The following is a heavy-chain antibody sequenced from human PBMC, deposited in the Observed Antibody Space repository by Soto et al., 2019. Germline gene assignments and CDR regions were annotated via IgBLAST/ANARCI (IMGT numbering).Heavy chain of an antibody. D-gene: IGHD6-13*01. V-gene: IGHV4-59*01. CDR3: ARDDRSCNHDTCHWYCKY. CDR2: IYYSGIT. Sequence: SETLSLTCSGSGGSISGYYCSWSRQLPWKGLEWIGYIYYSGITVYNPSLKSRVTISADTSKNQFSLRLSSVTAADTAVYYCARDDRSCNHDTCHWYCKYWGQGALVTVSS. CDR1: GGSISGYY. J-gene: IGHJ4*01.